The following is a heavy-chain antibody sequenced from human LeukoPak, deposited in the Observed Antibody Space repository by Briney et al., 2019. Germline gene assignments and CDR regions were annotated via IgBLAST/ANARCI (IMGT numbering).Heavy chain of an antibody. CDR1: GDSISGSTYY. Sequence: PSETLSLTCTVSGDSISGSTYYWGWIRQPPGKGLEWIGNIYYSGSTYYNPSLKSRVRVSIDTSKNLFSLKLNSVTAADTAVYYCARTSYYGSGTWYFDLWGRGTLVSVSS. CDR2: IYYSGST. J-gene: IGHJ2*01. CDR3: ARTSYYGSGTWYFDL. V-gene: IGHV4-39*07. D-gene: IGHD3-10*01.